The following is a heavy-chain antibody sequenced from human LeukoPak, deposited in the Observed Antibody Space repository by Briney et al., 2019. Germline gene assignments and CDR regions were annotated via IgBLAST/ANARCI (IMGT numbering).Heavy chain of an antibody. CDR3: ARDGTMAREGAFDI. CDR1: GFTFSSYW. Sequence: AGGSLRLSCAASGFTFSSYWMSWVRQAPGKGLEWVANIKQDGSEKYYVDSVKGRFTISRGNAKNSLYLQMNSLRAEDTAVYYCARDGTMAREGAFDIWGQGTMVTVSS. D-gene: IGHD3-10*01. J-gene: IGHJ3*02. CDR2: IKQDGSEK. V-gene: IGHV3-7*01.